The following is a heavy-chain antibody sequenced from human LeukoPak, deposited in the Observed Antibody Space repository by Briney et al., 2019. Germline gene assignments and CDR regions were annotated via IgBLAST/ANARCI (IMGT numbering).Heavy chain of an antibody. CDR3: ARARPPDYYGSGSYYFDY. Sequence: GGSLRLSCAASGFTFSSYAMHWVRQAPGKGLEGVAVISYDGSNKYYADSVKGRFTISRDNSKNTLYLQMNRLSAEDTAVYYCARARPPDYYGSGSYYFDYWGQGTLVTVSS. D-gene: IGHD3-10*01. CDR2: ISYDGSNK. V-gene: IGHV3-30*04. CDR1: GFTFSSYA. J-gene: IGHJ4*02.